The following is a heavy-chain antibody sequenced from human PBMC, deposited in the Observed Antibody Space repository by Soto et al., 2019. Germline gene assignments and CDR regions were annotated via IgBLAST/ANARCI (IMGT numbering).Heavy chain of an antibody. CDR2: INHSGST. CDR3: ARDKITGLFDY. V-gene: IGHV4-34*01. CDR1: GGSFSGYY. Sequence: QVQLQQCGAGLLKPSETLSLTCAVYGGSFSGYYWTWIRQPPGTGLEWIGEINHSGSTNYNPSLKSRVTTSGDTSKNQFSLKLTSVTAADTAVYYCARDKITGLFDYWGQGTMVTVSS. J-gene: IGHJ4*02. D-gene: IGHD2-8*02.